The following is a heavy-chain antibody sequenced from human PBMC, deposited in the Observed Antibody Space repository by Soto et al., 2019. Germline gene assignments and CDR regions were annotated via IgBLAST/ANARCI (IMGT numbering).Heavy chain of an antibody. CDR3: AKDKVDSSFEY. V-gene: IGHV3-30*18. Sequence: PGGSLRLSCAASGFTFSSYGMHWVRQAPGKGLEWVAVISYDGSNKYYADSVKGRFTISRDNSKNTLYLQMNSLRAEDTAVYYCAKDKVDSSFEYWGQGTLVTVSS. D-gene: IGHD2-21*01. CDR1: GFTFSSYG. J-gene: IGHJ4*02. CDR2: ISYDGSNK.